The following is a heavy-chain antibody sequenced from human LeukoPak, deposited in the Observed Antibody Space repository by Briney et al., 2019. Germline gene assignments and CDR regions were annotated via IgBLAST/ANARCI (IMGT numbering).Heavy chain of an antibody. CDR2: IYYTGST. CDR1: GGSMSTYY. D-gene: IGHD1-14*01. Sequence: SETLSLTCTVPGGSMSTYYWTWIRQPPGKGLKWIGFIYYTGSTNYNPSLKSRVTISVDTSKNQFSLKLSSVTAADTAVYYCAGMRITTPTVRTLDYWGQGTLVTVSS. V-gene: IGHV4-59*01. CDR3: AGMRITTPTVRTLDY. J-gene: IGHJ4*02.